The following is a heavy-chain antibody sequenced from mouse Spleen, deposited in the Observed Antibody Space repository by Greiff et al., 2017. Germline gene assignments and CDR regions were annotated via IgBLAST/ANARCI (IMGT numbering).Heavy chain of an antibody. CDR2: INPNNGGT. CDR1: GYTFTDYY. D-gene: IGHD4-1*01. CDR3: ARRNWVFDY. Sequence: VQLQQSGPELVKPGASVKISCKASGYTFTDYYMNWVKQSHGKSLEWIGDINPNNGGTSYSQKFKGKATLTVDKSSSTAYMELRSLTSEDSAVYYCARRNWVFDYWGQGTTLTVSS. V-gene: IGHV1-26*01. J-gene: IGHJ2*01.